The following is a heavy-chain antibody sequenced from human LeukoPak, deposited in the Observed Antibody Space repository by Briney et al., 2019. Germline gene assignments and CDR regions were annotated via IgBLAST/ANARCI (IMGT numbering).Heavy chain of an antibody. Sequence: PSQTLSLTCAVSGGSISSGSYSWSWIRQPPGKGLEWIGYIHPRGSTYYNPSLKSRVILSLDKSANQFSLNLSSVTAADTAVYYCATPGARDYYYYLDVWGTGTTVTVSS. D-gene: IGHD3-10*01. CDR1: GGSISSGSYS. J-gene: IGHJ6*03. CDR2: IHPRGST. CDR3: ATPGARDYYYYLDV. V-gene: IGHV4-30-2*01.